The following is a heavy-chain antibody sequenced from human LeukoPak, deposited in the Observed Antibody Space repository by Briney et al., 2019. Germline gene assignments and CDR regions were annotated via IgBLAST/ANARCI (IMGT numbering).Heavy chain of an antibody. CDR2: ISAYNGNT. CDR1: GYTFTSYG. D-gene: IGHD6-19*01. CDR3: ARDLMGSGWYGYYYYGMDA. V-gene: IGHV1-18*01. Sequence: ASVKVSCKASGYTFTSYGISWVRQAPGQGLEWMGWISAYNGNTNYAQKLQGRVTMTTDTSTSTAYMELRSLRSDDTAVYYCARDLMGSGWYGYYYYGMDAWGQGTTVTVSS. J-gene: IGHJ6*02.